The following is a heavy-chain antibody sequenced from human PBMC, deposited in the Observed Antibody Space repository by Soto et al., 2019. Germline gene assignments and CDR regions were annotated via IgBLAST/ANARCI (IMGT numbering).Heavy chain of an antibody. CDR3: AKEYCTTTTCSNYYYYYGMDV. V-gene: IGHV3-23*01. CDR1: GFTFSNYV. Sequence: PGGSLRLSCAASGFTFSNYVMSWVRQAPEKGLEWVSGLSTSGANTYYADSVTGRSTISRDNSKNMLYLQMNSLRADDTAVYYCAKEYCTTTTCSNYYYYYGMDVWGQGTTVTVSS. CDR2: LSTSGANT. D-gene: IGHD2-2*01. J-gene: IGHJ6*02.